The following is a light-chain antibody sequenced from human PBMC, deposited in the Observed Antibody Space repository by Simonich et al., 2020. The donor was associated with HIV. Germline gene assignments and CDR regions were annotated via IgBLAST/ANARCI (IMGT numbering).Light chain of an antibody. Sequence: EIVMTQSPATLSVSPGERATLSCRASQSVSTNLAWDQQKPGQAPRLLIYGASTRATGIPARFSGSGSGTEFTLTISSMQSEDFAVYCCQQYNNWPPTFGQGTKVEIK. V-gene: IGKV3-15*01. J-gene: IGKJ1*01. CDR3: QQYNNWPPT. CDR2: GAS. CDR1: QSVSTN.